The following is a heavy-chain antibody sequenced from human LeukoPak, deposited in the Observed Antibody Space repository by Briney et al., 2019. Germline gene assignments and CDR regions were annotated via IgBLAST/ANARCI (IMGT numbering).Heavy chain of an antibody. J-gene: IGHJ4*02. Sequence: SDTLSLTCTVPGGSISSDYWSWIRQPPGKGLEWIGWISYSGSTNYNPSLKTRVTISVDTSKNQFSLKLSSVTAADTAVYYCARQASCSSTNCYPFDYWGQGTLVTVSS. D-gene: IGHD2-2*01. CDR1: GGSISSDY. CDR2: ISYSGST. CDR3: ARQASCSSTNCYPFDY. V-gene: IGHV4-59*08.